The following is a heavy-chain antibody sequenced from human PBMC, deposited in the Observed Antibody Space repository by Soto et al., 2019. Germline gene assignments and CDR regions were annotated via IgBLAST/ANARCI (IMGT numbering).Heavy chain of an antibody. Sequence: PGESLKISCKGSGYSFTSYWIGWVRHMPRKGLERVGIIYTGDSDTTYSPSFQSQGTITADKSISNAYLQKLSPKASDTAMYYCARLDCSCYHMESYNWFDPWGQGTLVTVSS. J-gene: IGHJ5*02. D-gene: IGHD3-22*01. V-gene: IGHV5-51*01. CDR2: IYTGDSDT. CDR3: ARLDCSCYHMESYNWFDP. CDR1: GYSFTSYW.